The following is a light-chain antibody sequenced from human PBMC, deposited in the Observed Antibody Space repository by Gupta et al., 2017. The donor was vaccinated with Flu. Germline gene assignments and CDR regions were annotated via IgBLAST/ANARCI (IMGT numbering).Light chain of an antibody. Sequence: QSVLAQPPSASGTPGQRVTISCSRRSSNIGSNTVNWYQQVPGMAPKLLIYGNNQRPSGVPDRFSGSKSGTSASLAINGLQSEDEADYYCAAWDDSLNGHYVFGTGTKVTVL. CDR2: GNN. CDR1: SSNIGSNT. J-gene: IGLJ1*01. V-gene: IGLV1-44*01. CDR3: AAWDDSLNGHYV.